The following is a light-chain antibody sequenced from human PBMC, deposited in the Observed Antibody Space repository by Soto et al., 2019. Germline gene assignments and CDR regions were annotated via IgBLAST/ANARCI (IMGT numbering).Light chain of an antibody. V-gene: IGLV4-60*02. CDR2: LEGSGSY. Sequence: QPVLTQSSSASASLGSSVKLTCTLSSGHSSYIIAWHQQQPGKAPRYLMKLEGSGSYNKGSGVPDRFSGSSSGADRYLTISNLQFEDEADYYCATWDSNTQVFGGGTQLTVL. J-gene: IGLJ2*01. CDR3: ATWDSNTQV. CDR1: SGHSSYI.